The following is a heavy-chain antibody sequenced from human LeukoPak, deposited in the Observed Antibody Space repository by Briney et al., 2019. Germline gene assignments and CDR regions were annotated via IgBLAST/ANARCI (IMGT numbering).Heavy chain of an antibody. V-gene: IGHV1-2*02. CDR2: INPNSGGT. J-gene: IGHJ3*02. D-gene: IGHD1-26*01. CDR1: GYTFTGYY. CDR3: ARVVRRGSGSPLDAFDI. Sequence: GASVKVSCKASGYTFTGYYMHWVRQAPGQGLEWMGWINPNSGGTNYAQKFQGRVTMTRDTSISTAYMELSRLRSDDTAVYYCARVVRRGSGSPLDAFDIWGQGTMVTVSS.